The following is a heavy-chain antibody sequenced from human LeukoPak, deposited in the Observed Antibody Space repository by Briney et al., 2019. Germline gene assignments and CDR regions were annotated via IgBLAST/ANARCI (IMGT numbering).Heavy chain of an antibody. CDR1: GYTLISYY. CDR2: INPRDDST. J-gene: IGHJ1*01. Sequence: ASVKVSCKASGYTLISYYVHWVRQAPGQGLEWMGIINPRDDSTSYAQKLQGRVTMTTDTSTSTAYMELRSLRSDDTAVYYCARDKAGSSWYTAEYFQHWGQGTLVTVSS. CDR3: ARDKAGSSWYTAEYFQH. V-gene: IGHV1-46*01. D-gene: IGHD6-13*01.